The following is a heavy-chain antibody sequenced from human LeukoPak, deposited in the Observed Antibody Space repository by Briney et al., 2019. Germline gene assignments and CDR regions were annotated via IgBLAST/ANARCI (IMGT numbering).Heavy chain of an antibody. D-gene: IGHD1-26*01. CDR2: IYSGGST. CDR3: TKGENGMDV. V-gene: IGHV3-66*01. J-gene: IGHJ6*02. Sequence: GGSLRLSCAASGFTVSSNYMSWVRQAPGKGLEWVSVIYSGGSTYYADSVKRRFTISRDNAKNSVYLQMNSLRAEDTATYYCTKGENGMDVWGQGTTVTVSS. CDR1: GFTVSSNY.